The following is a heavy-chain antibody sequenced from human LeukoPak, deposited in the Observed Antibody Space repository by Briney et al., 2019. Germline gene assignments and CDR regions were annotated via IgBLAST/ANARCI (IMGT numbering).Heavy chain of an antibody. CDR1: GFSFSGYA. J-gene: IGHJ4*02. Sequence: GGSLRLSCAASGFSFSGYAMSWVRQAPGRGLEWVSAIRSGGDGTLYADSVKGRFTISRDNSKNTLYLQMNSLRADDTAVYYCAREAYGDFYFDYWGQGTLVTVSS. CDR3: AREAYGDFYFDY. D-gene: IGHD4-17*01. CDR2: IRSGGDGT. V-gene: IGHV3-23*01.